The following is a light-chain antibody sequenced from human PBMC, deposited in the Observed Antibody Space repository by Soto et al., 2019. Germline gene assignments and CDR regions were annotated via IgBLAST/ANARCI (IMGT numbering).Light chain of an antibody. CDR2: LGS. J-gene: IGKJ4*01. CDR3: MQALQTPI. CDR1: QSLLHSNGYKY. V-gene: IGKV2-28*01. Sequence: DIVMTQSPLSLPVVPGEPAFISCRSSQSLLHSNGYKYLDWYLQKPGQSPQLLIYLGSNRASGVPDRFTGSGSGTDFTLKISRVEAEDVGVYYCMQALQTPIFGGGTKVEI.